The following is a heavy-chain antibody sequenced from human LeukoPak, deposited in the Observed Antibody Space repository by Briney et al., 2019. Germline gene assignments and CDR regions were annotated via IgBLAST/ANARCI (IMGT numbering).Heavy chain of an antibody. J-gene: IGHJ3*02. CDR3: AREGVPHDAFDI. V-gene: IGHV3-48*03. CDR2: ISSSGSTI. CDR1: GFTFSSYE. Sequence: GGSLRLSCAASGFTFSSYEMNWVRQAPGKGLEWVSYISSSGSTIYYADSVKGRFTISRDNAKNSLYLQMNSLRAEDTAVYYCAREGVPHDAFDIWGQGTMVTVSS.